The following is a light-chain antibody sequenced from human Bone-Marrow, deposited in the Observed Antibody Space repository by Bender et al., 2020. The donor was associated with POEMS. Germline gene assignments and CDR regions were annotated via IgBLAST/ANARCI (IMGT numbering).Light chain of an antibody. Sequence: SYELTQPPSVSVSPGQTARITCFGDELPRKYAYWYQKKSGQAPVLVIFEDSERPSGIPERFSASSSGTMATLTISGAQVDDEADYYCYSVDSADNGSHRGVFGGGTKLTVL. J-gene: IGLJ3*02. CDR2: EDS. CDR1: ELPRKY. V-gene: IGLV3-10*01. CDR3: YSVDSADNGSHRGV.